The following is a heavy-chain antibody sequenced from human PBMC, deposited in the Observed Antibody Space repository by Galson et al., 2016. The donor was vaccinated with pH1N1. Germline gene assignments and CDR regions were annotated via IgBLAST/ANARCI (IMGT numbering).Heavy chain of an antibody. CDR2: IRYDGSYK. CDR3: ARDPYKLLTSPPYNWFDP. J-gene: IGHJ5*02. D-gene: IGHD2-15*01. V-gene: IGHV3-33*01. CDR1: GFTFSSYG. Sequence: SLRLSCAASGFTFSSYGMHWVRQAPGKGLEWVAFIRYDGSYKYYADSVEGRFTISRDNSKNTLYLQMNNLRAEDTAVYYCARDPYKLLTSPPYNWFDPWGQGTLFTVSS.